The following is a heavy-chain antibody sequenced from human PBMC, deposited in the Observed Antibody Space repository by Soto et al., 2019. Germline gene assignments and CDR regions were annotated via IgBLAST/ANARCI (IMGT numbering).Heavy chain of an antibody. J-gene: IGHJ6*02. V-gene: IGHV3-30*18. CDR3: AKTTVDTAMDPRPYYYYGMDV. Sequence: GGSLRLSCAASGFTFSSYGMHWVRQAPGKGLEWVAVISYDGSNKYYADSVKGRFTISRDNSKNTLYLQMNSLRAEDTAVYYCAKTTVDTAMDPRPYYYYGMDVWGQGTTVTVSS. CDR1: GFTFSSYG. CDR2: ISYDGSNK. D-gene: IGHD5-18*01.